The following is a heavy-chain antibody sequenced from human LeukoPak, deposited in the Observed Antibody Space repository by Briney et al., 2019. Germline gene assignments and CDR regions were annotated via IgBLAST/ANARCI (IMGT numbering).Heavy chain of an antibody. V-gene: IGHV3-23*01. Sequence: GGSLRLSCAVSGFTFSNYAMSWVRQAPGKGLEWVSAMSGSGSSTWYADSAKGRLTISRDNSKNTLFLQMNSLRAEDTAVYYCAKDLYDSSGSRYDYWGQGTLVTVPS. CDR3: AKDLYDSSGSRYDY. CDR1: GFTFSNYA. J-gene: IGHJ4*02. CDR2: MSGSGSST. D-gene: IGHD3-22*01.